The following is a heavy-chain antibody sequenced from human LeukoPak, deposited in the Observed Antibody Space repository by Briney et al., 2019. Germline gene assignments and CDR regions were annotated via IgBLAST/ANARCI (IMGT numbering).Heavy chain of an antibody. D-gene: IGHD3-3*01. CDR1: GYTFTSYG. CDR2: ISAYNGNT. J-gene: IGHJ5*02. Sequence: GASVKVSCKASGYTFTSYGISWVRQAPGQGLEWMGWISAYNGNTNYAQKLQGRVTMTTDTSTSTAYMDLRSLRSDDTAVYYCARDGGDFWSGPWFDPWGQGTLVTVSS. V-gene: IGHV1-18*01. CDR3: ARDGGDFWSGPWFDP.